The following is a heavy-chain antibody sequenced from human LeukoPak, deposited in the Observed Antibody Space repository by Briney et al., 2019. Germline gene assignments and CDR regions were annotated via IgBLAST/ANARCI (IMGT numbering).Heavy chain of an antibody. CDR1: GGTFSSYA. D-gene: IGHD3-22*01. V-gene: IGHV1-69*13. Sequence: ASVKVSCKASGGTFSSYAISWVRQAPGQGLEWMGGIIPIFGTANYAQKFQGRVTITADESTSTAYMELSSLRSEDTAVYYCARSYYYDSSGYYWLYAFDIWGQGTMVTVSS. CDR2: IIPIFGTA. CDR3: ARSYYYDSSGYYWLYAFDI. J-gene: IGHJ3*02.